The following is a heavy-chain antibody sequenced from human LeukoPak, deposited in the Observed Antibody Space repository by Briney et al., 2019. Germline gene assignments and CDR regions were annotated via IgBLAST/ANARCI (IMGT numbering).Heavy chain of an antibody. V-gene: IGHV3-23*01. CDR2: ISGSGGST. D-gene: IGHD3-16*01. J-gene: IGHJ3*02. Sequence: GGSLRLSCAASGFTFSSYAMSWVRQAPGKGLEWVSAISGSGGSTYYADSVKGRFTIFRDNSKNTLYLQMNSLGAEDTAVYYCAKDRYGLASDDAFDIWGQGTMVTVPS. CDR1: GFTFSSYA. CDR3: AKDRYGLASDDAFDI.